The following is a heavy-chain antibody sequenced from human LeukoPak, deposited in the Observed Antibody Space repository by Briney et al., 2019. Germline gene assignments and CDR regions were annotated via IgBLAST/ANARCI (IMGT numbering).Heavy chain of an antibody. D-gene: IGHD6-13*01. Sequence: PGGSLRLSCAASGFTFDDYAMHWVRQAPGKGLVWVSCINSDGSRTTYADSVKGRFTISRDNAKNTLYLQMNTLRVEDTAVYYCARGSWSAADTNIDYWGQGTLVTVSS. CDR3: ARGSWSAADTNIDY. V-gene: IGHV3-74*01. CDR2: INSDGSRT. CDR1: GFTFDDYA. J-gene: IGHJ4*02.